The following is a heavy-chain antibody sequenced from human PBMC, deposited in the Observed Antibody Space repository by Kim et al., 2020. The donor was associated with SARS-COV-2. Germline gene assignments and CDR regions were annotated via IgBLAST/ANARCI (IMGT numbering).Heavy chain of an antibody. D-gene: IGHD3-22*01. Sequence: GESLKISCKGSGYSFTSYWIGWVRQMPGKGLEWMGIIYPGDSDTRYSSSFQGQVTISADKSISTAYLQWSSLKASDTAMYYCARQTYDSSVYFDYWGQGTLVTVSS. V-gene: IGHV5-51*01. J-gene: IGHJ4*02. CDR2: IYPGDSDT. CDR1: GYSFTSYW. CDR3: ARQTYDSSVYFDY.